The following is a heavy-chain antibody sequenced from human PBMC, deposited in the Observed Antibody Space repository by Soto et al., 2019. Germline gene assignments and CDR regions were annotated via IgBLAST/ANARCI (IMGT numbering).Heavy chain of an antibody. D-gene: IGHD3-10*01. Sequence: QVQLVQSGPEVKNPGASVRVSCVASGYAFTSYGVNWVRQAPGQGLEWMGWIAPHSGRTTYLPKFQARVTMTADVSTNTAYIELRSLKSDDTGIYFSARAATGSYHSAYWGQGTVVTVSS. CDR1: GYAFTSYG. CDR3: ARAATGSYHSAY. CDR2: IAPHSGRT. V-gene: IGHV1-18*04. J-gene: IGHJ4*02.